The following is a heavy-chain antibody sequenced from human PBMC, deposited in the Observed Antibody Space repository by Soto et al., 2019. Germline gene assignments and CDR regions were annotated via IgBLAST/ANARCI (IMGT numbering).Heavy chain of an antibody. D-gene: IGHD6-19*01. CDR3: ARHEAPSGWYFDY. CDR1: GGSISSSSYY. CDR2: IYYSRST. V-gene: IGHV4-39*01. J-gene: IGHJ4*02. Sequence: QLQLQESGPGLVKPSETLSLTCTVSGGSISSSSYYWGWIRQPPGKALEWIGSIYYSRSTYYNPSLKSRVTISVDTSKNQCSLKLGSVTAADTAVYYCARHEAPSGWYFDYWGQGTLVTVSS.